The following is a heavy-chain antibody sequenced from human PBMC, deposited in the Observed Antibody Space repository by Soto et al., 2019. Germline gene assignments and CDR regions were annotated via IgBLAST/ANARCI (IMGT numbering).Heavy chain of an antibody. CDR1: GACIRSSTVD. CDR2: IYYDGST. D-gene: IGHD2-8*01. CDR3: ARHRASGYSTNWLRLHQFDY. V-gene: IGHV4-39*01. Sequence: TLALSCTVSGACIRSSTVDGGCIHQPPGKGLESIANIYYDGSTYYNPSLKSRVTVDIDTSRNQFSLMLNSVTAADTGIYYCARHRASGYSTNWLRLHQFDYWGRGALVTVS. J-gene: IGHJ4*02.